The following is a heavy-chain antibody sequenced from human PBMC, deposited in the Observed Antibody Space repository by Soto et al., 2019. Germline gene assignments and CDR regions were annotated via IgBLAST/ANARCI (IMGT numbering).Heavy chain of an antibody. D-gene: IGHD2-15*01. J-gene: IGHJ3*02. V-gene: IGHV3-23*01. CDR3: APHVHCSGGSCHYDAFDI. CDR2: IRDGGEST. CDR1: GFIFGNYM. Sequence: EVQLLESGGGLVQPGESLRLSCAFSGFIFGNYMMTWVRQAPGKGLEWVSTIRDGGESTYYADSVKGRFTISRDNSKSSLYLQMDRLGVEDTAVYYCAPHVHCSGGSCHYDAFDIRGQGTMVTVSS.